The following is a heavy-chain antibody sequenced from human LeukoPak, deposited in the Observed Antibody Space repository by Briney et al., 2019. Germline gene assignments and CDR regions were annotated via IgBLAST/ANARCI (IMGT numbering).Heavy chain of an antibody. CDR2: IYYSGNT. Sequence: PSETLSLTCTVSGGSISSNNYYWGWIRQPPGKGLEWIGSIYYSGNTYTDASLKSRVTMSVDTSKNQFSLKLNSVTAADTAVYYCARHAWDNLLTGGGYYFDYWGQGTLVTVSS. J-gene: IGHJ4*02. V-gene: IGHV4-39*01. D-gene: IGHD3-9*01. CDR3: ARHAWDNLLTGGGYYFDY. CDR1: GGSISSNNYY.